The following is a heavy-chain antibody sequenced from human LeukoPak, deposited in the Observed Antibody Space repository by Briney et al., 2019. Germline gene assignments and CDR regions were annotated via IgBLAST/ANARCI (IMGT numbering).Heavy chain of an antibody. CDR2: IYHSGST. J-gene: IGHJ6*04. CDR1: GGSISINNW. CDR3: ARIPLYYYGMDV. V-gene: IGHV4-4*02. Sequence: SETLSLTCAVPGGSISINNWWTWVRQPPGKGLEWIGEIYHSGSTKYNPTLKSRVTISVDKSQNQVSLKLTSVTAADTAVYYCARIPLYYYGMDVWGKGTTVTVSS.